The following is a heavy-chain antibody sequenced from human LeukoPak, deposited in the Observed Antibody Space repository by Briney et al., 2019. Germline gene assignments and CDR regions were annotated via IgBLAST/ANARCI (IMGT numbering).Heavy chain of an antibody. V-gene: IGHV4-4*07. CDR2: INASGRT. CDR1: GDSINNYY. J-gene: IGHJ4*02. Sequence: PSETLSLTCTVSGDSINNYYWSWVRQPAGKGLEWIGRINASGRTNYNSALKSRVTMSVDTSKNQFSLKVKSMTAADTAVYYCAREYGDFDYWGQGTLVTVSS. D-gene: IGHD4-17*01. CDR3: AREYGDFDY.